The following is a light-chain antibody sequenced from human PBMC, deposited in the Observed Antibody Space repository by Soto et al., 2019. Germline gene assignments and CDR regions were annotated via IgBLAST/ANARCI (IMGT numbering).Light chain of an antibody. CDR3: KKYGSSPLT. J-gene: IGKJ4*01. CDR1: QSVSSSY. Sequence: EIVLTQSPGTLSLSLGEGATLSCRASQSVSSSYLAWYQQKPGQAPRLLIYGASSRATGIPDRFSGSGSGTDFTLTISRLEPEDFAVYYCKKYGSSPLTFGGGTKVDIK. CDR2: GAS. V-gene: IGKV3-20*01.